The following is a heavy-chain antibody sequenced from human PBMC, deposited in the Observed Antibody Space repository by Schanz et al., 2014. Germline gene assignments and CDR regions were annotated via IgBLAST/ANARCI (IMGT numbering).Heavy chain of an antibody. CDR2: IGTSGGT. J-gene: IGHJ4*02. CDR1: GFTFSSYA. D-gene: IGHD1-26*01. CDR3: ARSRSGFYFDY. Sequence: EVQLLESGGGLVQPGGSLRLSCAASGFTFSSYAMSWVRQAPGKGLEWVSTIGTSGGTNYAESVKGRFTISRDNAKNSLFLQMNSLRAEDTAVYYCARSRSGFYFDYWGQGTLVTVSS. V-gene: IGHV3-23*01.